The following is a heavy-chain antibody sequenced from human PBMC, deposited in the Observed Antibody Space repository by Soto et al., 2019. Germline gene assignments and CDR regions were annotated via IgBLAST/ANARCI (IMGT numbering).Heavy chain of an antibody. Sequence: GGSLRLSCVVSGFTFSSAYMNWVRQAPGKGLEWVGRIKRKTDGGTTDYAAPVNGRFTISRDDSKNTLYLQMNSLKTEDTVVYYCTTEAFYAFWTAFFPLDYWGQGALVTVSS. CDR2: IKRKTDGGTT. V-gene: IGHV3-15*07. J-gene: IGHJ4*02. CDR3: TTEAFYAFWTAFFPLDY. D-gene: IGHD3-3*01. CDR1: GFTFSSAY.